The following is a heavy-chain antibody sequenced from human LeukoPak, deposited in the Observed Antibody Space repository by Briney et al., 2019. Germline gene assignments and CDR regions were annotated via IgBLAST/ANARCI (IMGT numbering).Heavy chain of an antibody. V-gene: IGHV3-23*01. CDR1: GFTFSGSP. D-gene: IGHD5-24*01. CDR3: AKSGYNRFDY. CDR2: ISGSGSGSST. Sequence: GGSLGLSCEASGFTFSGSPMTWFAQAPGKGLDGVSTISGSGSGSSTYYADSVKGRFTISRDNSKNTLYLQMNSLRAEDTAVYYCAKSGYNRFDYWGQGTLVTVSS. J-gene: IGHJ4*02.